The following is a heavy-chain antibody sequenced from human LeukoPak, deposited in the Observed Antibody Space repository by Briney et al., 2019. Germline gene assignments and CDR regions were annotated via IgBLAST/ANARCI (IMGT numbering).Heavy chain of an antibody. CDR3: ARDVGYDFWSGYQGGAFDI. J-gene: IGHJ3*02. V-gene: IGHV3-53*01. CDR1: GFTVSSNY. CDR2: IYSGGST. Sequence: GGSLRLSCAASGFTVSSNYMSWVRQAPGKGLEWVSVIYSGGSTYYADSVKGRFTISRDNAKNSLYLQMNSLRAEDTAVYYCARDVGYDFWSGYQGGAFDIWGQGTMVTVSS. D-gene: IGHD3-3*01.